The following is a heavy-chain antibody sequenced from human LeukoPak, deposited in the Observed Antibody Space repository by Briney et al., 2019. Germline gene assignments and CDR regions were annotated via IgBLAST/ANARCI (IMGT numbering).Heavy chain of an antibody. CDR3: AREDDSSGYYQPPDAFDT. V-gene: IGHV4-34*01. CDR1: GGSFSGYY. D-gene: IGHD3-22*01. CDR2: INHSGST. J-gene: IGHJ3*02. Sequence: SSETLSLTCAVYGGSFSGYYWSWIRQPPGKGLEWIGEINHSGSTNYNPSLKSRVTISVDTSKNQFSLKLSSVTAADTAVYYCAREDDSSGYYQPPDAFDTWGQGTMVTVSS.